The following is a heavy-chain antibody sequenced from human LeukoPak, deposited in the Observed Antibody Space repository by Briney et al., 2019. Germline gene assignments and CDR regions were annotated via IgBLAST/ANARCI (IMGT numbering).Heavy chain of an antibody. D-gene: IGHD1-14*01. CDR2: LNNDGTDT. CDR3: ARGPSENNGDVAN. V-gene: IGHV3-74*01. Sequence: GESLRLSCAASGFTFSSYWMHWVRQAPGKGLFWVARLNNDGTDTYYADSVKGRFAISRDNAKNTVYPQMNSLTAEDTAVYYCARGPSENNGDVANWGQGTLVTVSS. CDR1: GFTFSSYW. J-gene: IGHJ4*02.